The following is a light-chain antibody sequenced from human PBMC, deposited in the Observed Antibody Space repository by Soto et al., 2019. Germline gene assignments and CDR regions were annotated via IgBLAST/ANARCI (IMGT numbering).Light chain of an antibody. Sequence: DIQMTQSPSTLSASVGDRVTITCRASQSISSWLAWYQQKPGKAPKLLISQASSLESGVPSRFSGSGSETEFTLTISGLQPDDFATYYCQQYANVPYTFGRGTKLEIK. V-gene: IGKV1-5*03. CDR2: QAS. CDR1: QSISSW. J-gene: IGKJ2*01. CDR3: QQYANVPYT.